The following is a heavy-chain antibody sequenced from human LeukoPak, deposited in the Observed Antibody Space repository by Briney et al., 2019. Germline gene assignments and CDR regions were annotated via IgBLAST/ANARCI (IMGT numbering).Heavy chain of an antibody. CDR1: GYTFSEYD. Sequence: GASVKVSCKASGYTFSEYDVNWVRQAPGQGLEGMGWMNPTSGDTGYAQKFQGRVTMTRSMSKNTAYMELSRLRSEDTAVYFCARVVMKAFYYYYMDVWGKGTT. V-gene: IGHV1-8*01. J-gene: IGHJ6*03. CDR2: MNPTSGDT. CDR3: ARVVMKAFYYYYMDV. D-gene: IGHD2-21*01.